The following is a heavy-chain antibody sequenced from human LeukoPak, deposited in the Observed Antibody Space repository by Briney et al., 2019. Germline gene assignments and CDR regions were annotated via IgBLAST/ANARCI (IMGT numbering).Heavy chain of an antibody. Sequence: GGSLRLSCAASGFTFSSYAMSWVRQAPGKGLEWVSAISGSGGSTYYADSVKGRFTISRDNSKNTLYLQMNSLRAEDTAVYYCAKDRGDYYYDSSGSTWDYFDYWGQGTLVTVSS. CDR2: ISGSGGST. D-gene: IGHD3-22*01. J-gene: IGHJ4*02. V-gene: IGHV3-23*01. CDR3: AKDRGDYYYDSSGSTWDYFDY. CDR1: GFTFSSYA.